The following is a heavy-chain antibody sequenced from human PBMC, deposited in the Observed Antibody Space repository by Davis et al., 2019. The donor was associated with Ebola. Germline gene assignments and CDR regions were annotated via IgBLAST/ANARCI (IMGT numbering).Heavy chain of an antibody. CDR1: GNSFTSHW. Sequence: GESLKISCADSGNSFTSHWIGWVRQMPGKGLEWMGIIYTGDSDTRYSPSFRGQVTISADKSTKTAFLQWNSLKASDTAMYYCASLRRTITGMDDGFDIWGQGTMVTVSS. CDR2: IYTGDSDT. CDR3: ASLRRTITGMDDGFDI. D-gene: IGHD2-8*02. V-gene: IGHV5-51*01. J-gene: IGHJ3*02.